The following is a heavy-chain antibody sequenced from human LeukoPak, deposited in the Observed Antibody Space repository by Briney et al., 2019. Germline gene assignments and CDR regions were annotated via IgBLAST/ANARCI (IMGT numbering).Heavy chain of an antibody. D-gene: IGHD6-6*01. CDR2: ISWNSGSI. CDR1: GFTFSSYA. J-gene: IGHJ4*02. Sequence: GGSLRLSCAASGFTFSSYAMSWVRQAPGKGLEWVSGISWNSGSIGYADSVKGRFTISRDYAQNSLYLQMNSLTAEDTAVYYCTTLPRSSEDYWGQGTLVTVSS. V-gene: IGHV3-23*01. CDR3: TTLPRSSEDY.